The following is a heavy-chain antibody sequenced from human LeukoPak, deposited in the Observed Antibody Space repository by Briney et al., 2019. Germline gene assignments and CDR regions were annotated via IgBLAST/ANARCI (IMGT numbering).Heavy chain of an antibody. CDR2: IYYSGST. J-gene: IGHJ3*02. CDR1: GGSISSSSYY. V-gene: IGHV4-39*07. Sequence: KPSETLSLTCTVSGGSISSSSYYWGWIRQPPGKGLEWIGSIYYSGSTYYNPSLKSRVTISVDTSKNQFSLKLSSVTAADTAVYYCARALFYYDTWGGAFGIWGQGTMVTVSS. CDR3: ARALFYYDTWGGAFGI. D-gene: IGHD3-16*01.